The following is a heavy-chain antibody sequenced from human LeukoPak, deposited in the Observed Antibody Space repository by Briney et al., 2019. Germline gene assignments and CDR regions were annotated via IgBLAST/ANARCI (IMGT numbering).Heavy chain of an antibody. CDR3: ARYMTAVVVTAIQREDDAFDI. CDR2: IIPIFGTA. D-gene: IGHD2-21*02. V-gene: IGHV1-69*06. J-gene: IGHJ3*02. Sequence: SVKVSCKASGGTFSSYAISWVRQAPGQGLEWMGGIIPIFGTANYGQKFQGRVTITADKPTSTAYMELSSLRSEDTAVYYCARYMTAVVVTAIQREDDAFDIWGQGTMVTVSS. CDR1: GGTFSSYA.